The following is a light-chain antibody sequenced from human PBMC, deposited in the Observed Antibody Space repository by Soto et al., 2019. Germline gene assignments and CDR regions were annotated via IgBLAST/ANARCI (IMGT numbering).Light chain of an antibody. Sequence: DIQMTQSPSTLSGSVGDRVTITCRASQTISSWLAWYQQKPGKAPKLLIYKASTLKSGVPSRFSGSGSGTEFTITISSLHPDDFGNHYCQQYYRFWPFAQVTK. CDR1: QTISSW. CDR3: QQYYRFWP. V-gene: IGKV1-5*03. CDR2: KAS. J-gene: IGKJ1*01.